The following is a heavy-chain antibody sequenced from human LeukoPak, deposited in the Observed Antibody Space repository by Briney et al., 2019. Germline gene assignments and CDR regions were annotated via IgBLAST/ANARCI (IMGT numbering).Heavy chain of an antibody. V-gene: IGHV3-23*01. D-gene: IGHD6-19*01. J-gene: IGHJ4*02. CDR3: AKDRGKQWLVLDY. Sequence: GGTLRLSCAASGFTFSSYGMSWVRQAPGKGLEWVSAISGSGGSTYYADSVKGRFTISRDNSKNTLYLQMNSLRAEDTAVYYCAKDRGKQWLVLDYWGQGTLVTVSS. CDR2: ISGSGGST. CDR1: GFTFSSYG.